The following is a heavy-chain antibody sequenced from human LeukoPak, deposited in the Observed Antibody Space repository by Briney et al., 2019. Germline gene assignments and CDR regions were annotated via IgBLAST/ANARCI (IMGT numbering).Heavy chain of an antibody. V-gene: IGHV4-61*05. CDR2: IYYSGST. D-gene: IGHD1-26*01. J-gene: IGHJ4*02. Sequence: SETLSLTCTVSGGSISSSSYYWSWIRQPPGKGLEWIGYIYYSGSTNYNPSLMSRVTISVDTSKNQFSLKLSSVTAADTAVYYCARGESGSFLYFDYWGQGTLVTVSP. CDR1: GGSISSSSYY. CDR3: ARGESGSFLYFDY.